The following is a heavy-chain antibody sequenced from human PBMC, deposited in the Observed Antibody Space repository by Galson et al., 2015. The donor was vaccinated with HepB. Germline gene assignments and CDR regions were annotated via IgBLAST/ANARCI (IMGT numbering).Heavy chain of an antibody. CDR3: ARENPQWLVPKGWFDP. Sequence: LSLTCAVYGGSFSGYYWSWIRQPPGKGLEWIGEINHSGSTNYNPSLKGRVTISVDTSKNQFSLKLSSVTAADTAVYYRARENPQWLVPKGWFDPWGQGTLVTVSS. CDR1: GGSFSGYY. CDR2: INHSGST. J-gene: IGHJ5*02. V-gene: IGHV4-34*01. D-gene: IGHD6-19*01.